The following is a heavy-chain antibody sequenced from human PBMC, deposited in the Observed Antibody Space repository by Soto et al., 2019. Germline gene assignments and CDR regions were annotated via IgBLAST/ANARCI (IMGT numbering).Heavy chain of an antibody. J-gene: IGHJ4*02. CDR3: AREADYYGSGSETIYDY. CDR2: INPNSGGT. CDR1: GYTFTGYY. D-gene: IGHD3-10*01. Sequence: ASVKVSCKASGYTFTGYYMHWVRQAPGQGLEWMGWINPNSGGTNYAQKFQGWVTMTWDTSISTAYMELSRLRSDDTAVYYCAREADYYGSGSETIYDYWGQGTLVTVSS. V-gene: IGHV1-2*04.